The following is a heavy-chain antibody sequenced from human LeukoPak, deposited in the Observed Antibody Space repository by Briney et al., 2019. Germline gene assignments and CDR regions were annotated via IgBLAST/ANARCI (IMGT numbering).Heavy chain of an antibody. CDR1: GGTFSSYA. Sequence: SVKVSCKASGGTFSSYAISWVRQAPGLGLEWMGGIIPIFGTANYARKFQGRVTITADESTSTAYMELSSLRSEDTAVYYCARDDSSGYYFGAFDIWGQGTMVTVSS. J-gene: IGHJ3*02. V-gene: IGHV1-69*13. CDR3: ARDDSSGYYFGAFDI. D-gene: IGHD3-22*01. CDR2: IIPIFGTA.